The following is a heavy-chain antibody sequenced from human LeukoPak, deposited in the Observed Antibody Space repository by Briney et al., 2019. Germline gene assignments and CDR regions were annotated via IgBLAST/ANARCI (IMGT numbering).Heavy chain of an antibody. V-gene: IGHV3-30*04. CDR3: ARVSTDSSGYYYRALDY. CDR1: GFTFSNYA. J-gene: IGHJ4*02. CDR2: ISYDGSYK. Sequence: GGSLRLSCAASGFTFSNYAMHWVRQAPGKGLEWVAVISYDGSYKYYADSVKGRFTISRDNSKNTLYLQMNSLRAEDTAVYYCARVSTDSSGYYYRALDYWGQGTLVTVSS. D-gene: IGHD3-22*01.